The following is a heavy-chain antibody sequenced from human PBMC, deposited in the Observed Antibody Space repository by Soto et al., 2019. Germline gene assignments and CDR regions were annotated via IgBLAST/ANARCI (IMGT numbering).Heavy chain of an antibody. CDR1: GFSFSSYA. Sequence: EVQLLESGGGLVQPGGSLRLSCVASGFSFSSYAMVWVRQAPGKGLEWVSVISARGGSSYFAETVKGLFTISRDNSKNLLSLEMNSLRAEDTAIYFCAKGSIEYSASVDNWGQGTLVLVSS. V-gene: IGHV3-23*01. CDR3: AKGSIEYSASVDN. CDR2: ISARGGSS. J-gene: IGHJ4*02. D-gene: IGHD5-12*01.